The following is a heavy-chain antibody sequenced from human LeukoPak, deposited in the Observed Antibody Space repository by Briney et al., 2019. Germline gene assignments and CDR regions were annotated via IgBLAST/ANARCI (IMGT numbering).Heavy chain of an antibody. J-gene: IGHJ5*02. CDR3: ARQEGYGDPRNWFDP. Sequence: PSETLSLTCTVSGGSISSSSYYWGWIRQPPGKGLEWIGSIYYSGSTYYNPSLKSRVTISVDTSKNQFSLKLSSVTAADTAVYYCARQEGYGDPRNWFDPWGQGTLVTVSS. V-gene: IGHV4-39*01. D-gene: IGHD4-17*01. CDR2: IYYSGST. CDR1: GGSISSSSYY.